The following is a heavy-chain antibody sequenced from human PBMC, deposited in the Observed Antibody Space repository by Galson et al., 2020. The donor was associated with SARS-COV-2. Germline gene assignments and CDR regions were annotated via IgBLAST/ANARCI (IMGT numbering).Heavy chain of an antibody. D-gene: IGHD5-18*01. CDR3: ARVRGYSYGHEYYFDY. V-gene: IGHV1-2*04. CDR2: INPNSGGT. CDR1: GYTFTGYY. J-gene: IGHJ4*02. Sequence: ASVKVSCKASGYTFTGYYMHWVRQAPGQGLEWMGWINPNSGGTNYAQKFQGWVTMTRDTSISTAYMELSRLRSDDTAVYYCARVRGYSYGHEYYFDYWGQGTLVTGAS.